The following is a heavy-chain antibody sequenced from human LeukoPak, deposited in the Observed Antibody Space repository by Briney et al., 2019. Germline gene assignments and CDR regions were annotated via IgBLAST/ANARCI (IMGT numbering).Heavy chain of an antibody. CDR1: GGSISSYY. V-gene: IGHV4-59*08. CDR2: IYYSGST. CDR3: ARHLRLYYFDY. Sequence: PSETLSLTCTVSGGSISSYYWSLIRQPPGKGLEWIGYIYYSGSTNYNPSLKSRVTISVDTSKNQFSLKLSSVTAADTAVYYCARHLRLYYFDYWGQGTLVTVSS. J-gene: IGHJ4*02. D-gene: IGHD3-9*01.